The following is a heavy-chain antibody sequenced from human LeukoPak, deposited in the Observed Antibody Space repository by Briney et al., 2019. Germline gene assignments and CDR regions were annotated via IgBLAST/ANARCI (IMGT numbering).Heavy chain of an antibody. D-gene: IGHD3-3*01. CDR3: ARVGDFWSGYYPD. CDR1: GFTFSSYS. V-gene: IGHV3-48*04. Sequence: GGSLRLSCAASGFTFSSYSMSWVRQAPGKGLEWVSYISSSSSTIYYADSVKGRFTISRDNAKNSLYLQMNSPRAEDTAVYYCARVGDFWSGYYPDWGQGTLVTVSS. J-gene: IGHJ4*02. CDR2: ISSSSSTI.